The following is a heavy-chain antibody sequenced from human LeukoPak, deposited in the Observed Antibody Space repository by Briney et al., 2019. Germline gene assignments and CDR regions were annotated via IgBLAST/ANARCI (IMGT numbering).Heavy chain of an antibody. D-gene: IGHD3-22*01. CDR3: ARDTFYHDSSDYYEDVFDS. V-gene: IGHV4-59*01. CDR1: GGSINNYY. Sequence: SEALSLTCTVSGGSINNYYWSWIRQPPGKGLEWIGYASHSGSTDSSPSLKSRVSISVDTSKNQISLKLSSVTAADTAVYYCARDTFYHDSSDYYEDVFDSWGQGTMVTVSS. J-gene: IGHJ3*02. CDR2: ASHSGST.